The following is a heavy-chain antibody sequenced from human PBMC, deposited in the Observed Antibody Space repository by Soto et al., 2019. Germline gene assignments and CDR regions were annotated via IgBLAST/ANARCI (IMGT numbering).Heavy chain of an antibody. CDR2: INPSGGST. V-gene: IGHV1-46*01. CDR1: GYTFTDYR. D-gene: IGHD1-26*01. Sequence: QVQLVQSGAEVKEPGASVKVSCKASGYTFTDYRMHWVRQAPGQGLEWMGMINPSGGSTSYAQKFQGRVTMTRDTSRSTDCMELSRRGSEDTAVYYGAGERGAWGQGTLVTVSS. CDR3: AGERGA. J-gene: IGHJ4*02.